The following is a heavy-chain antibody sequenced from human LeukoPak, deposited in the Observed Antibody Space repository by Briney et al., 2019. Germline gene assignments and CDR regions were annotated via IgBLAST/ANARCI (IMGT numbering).Heavy chain of an antibody. V-gene: IGHV3-48*02. D-gene: IGHD6-19*01. Sequence: GGSLRLSCAASGFTFSSYSMNWVRQAPGKGPEWVSYISSSSSTIYYADPVKGRFTISRDNAKNSLYLQMNSLRDEDTAVYYCARVSDPDSGWYYYFDYWGQGTLVTVSS. CDR2: ISSSSSTI. CDR1: GFTFSSYS. J-gene: IGHJ4*02. CDR3: ARVSDPDSGWYYYFDY.